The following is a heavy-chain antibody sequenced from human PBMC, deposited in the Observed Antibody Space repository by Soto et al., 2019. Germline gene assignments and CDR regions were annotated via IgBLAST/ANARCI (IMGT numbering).Heavy chain of an antibody. V-gene: IGHV3-15*01. CDR3: TRESRHSSGWYGAFDI. CDR2: IKSKTDGGTA. Sequence: EEQLVESGGGLVKPGGSLRLSCAASGLTFSNAWLSWVRQAPGKGLEWVGRIKSKTDGGTADYPAPVKGRFTISRDDSKSTLYLDMNSLKTEDTAVYFCTRESRHSSGWYGAFDIWGQGTMVTVSS. D-gene: IGHD6-19*01. CDR1: GLTFSNAW. J-gene: IGHJ3*02.